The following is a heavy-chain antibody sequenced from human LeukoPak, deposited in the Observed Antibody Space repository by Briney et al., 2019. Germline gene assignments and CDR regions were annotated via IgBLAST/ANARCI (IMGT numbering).Heavy chain of an antibody. D-gene: IGHD6-6*01. Sequence: PGGSLRLSCAASGFTFSSYSMHWVRQAPGKGLEYLSGISSNGGNTYYANSVKGRFTISRDNSKNTLYLQMGGLRAEDMAVYYCARDWYSSSSLDAFDIWGQGTMVTVSS. CDR1: GFTFSSYS. CDR2: ISSNGGNT. J-gene: IGHJ3*02. V-gene: IGHV3-64*01. CDR3: ARDWYSSSSLDAFDI.